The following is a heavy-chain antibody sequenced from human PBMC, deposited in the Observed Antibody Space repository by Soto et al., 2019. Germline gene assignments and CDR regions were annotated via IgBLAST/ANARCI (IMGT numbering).Heavy chain of an antibody. CDR1: GATFSSYA. CDR2: IIPFFGTP. CDR3: ASEKGAYYSHLVY. Sequence: QVLLVQSGAEVKKPGSSVKVSCKLSGATFSSYAMSWVRQAPGQGLEWIGGIIPFFGTPNYAQKFQGRVTITADTSTATSYRELSSLRSDATAGYYCASEKGAYYSHLVYWGQGTLVTVSS. J-gene: IGHJ4*02. D-gene: IGHD3-10*01. V-gene: IGHV1-69*06.